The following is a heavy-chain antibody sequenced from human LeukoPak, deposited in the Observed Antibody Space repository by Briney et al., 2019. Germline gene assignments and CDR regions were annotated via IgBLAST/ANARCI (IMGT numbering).Heavy chain of an antibody. D-gene: IGHD3-10*01. CDR3: ARYGSGSTWFDP. CDR2: INYSGST. Sequence: SETLSLTCTVSGTSISNYYWSWIRQPPGKGLEWIGYINYSGSTYYNPSLKSRVTISVDTSKNHFSLKLSSVTAADTAVYYCARYGSGSTWFDPWGQGTLVTVSS. J-gene: IGHJ5*02. V-gene: IGHV4-59*06. CDR1: GTSISNYY.